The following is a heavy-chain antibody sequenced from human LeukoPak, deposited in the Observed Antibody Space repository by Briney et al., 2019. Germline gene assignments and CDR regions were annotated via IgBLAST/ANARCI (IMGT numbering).Heavy chain of an antibody. CDR2: INTNTGNP. D-gene: IGHD3-22*01. Sequence: ASVKVSCKASGYTFTSYAMNWVRQAPGQGLEWMGWINTNTGNPTYAQGFTGRFVFSLDTSVSTAYLQISSLKAEDTAVYYCARDPQYYYDSSGYVPDAFDIWGQGTMVTVSS. CDR3: ARDPQYYYDSSGYVPDAFDI. J-gene: IGHJ3*02. V-gene: IGHV7-4-1*02. CDR1: GYTFTSYA.